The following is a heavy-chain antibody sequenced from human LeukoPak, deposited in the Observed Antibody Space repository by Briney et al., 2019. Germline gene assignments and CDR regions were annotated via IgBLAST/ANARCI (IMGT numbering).Heavy chain of an antibody. V-gene: IGHV1-69*06. Sequence: ASVKVSCKASGGTFSSYAISWVRQAPGQGPEWMGGIIPIFGTANYAQKFQGRVTITADKSTSTAYMELSSLRSEDTAVYYCARLYGPYYYYYMDVWGKGTTVTVSS. D-gene: IGHD3-16*01. CDR2: IIPIFGTA. CDR1: GGTFSSYA. CDR3: ARLYGPYYYYYMDV. J-gene: IGHJ6*03.